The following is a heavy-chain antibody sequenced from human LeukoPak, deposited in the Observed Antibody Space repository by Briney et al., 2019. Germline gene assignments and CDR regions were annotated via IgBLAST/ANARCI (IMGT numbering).Heavy chain of an antibody. CDR1: GFTFSSYA. Sequence: GGSLRLSCAASGFTFSSYAMSWVRQAPGKGLEWVSAISGSGGNTYYADSVKGRFTISRDNSKNTLYLQMNSLRAEDTAVYYCAKEEEYVLLWSLLDYWGQGTLVTVPS. CDR3: AKEEEYVLLWSLLDY. V-gene: IGHV3-23*01. J-gene: IGHJ4*02. D-gene: IGHD3-10*01. CDR2: ISGSGGNT.